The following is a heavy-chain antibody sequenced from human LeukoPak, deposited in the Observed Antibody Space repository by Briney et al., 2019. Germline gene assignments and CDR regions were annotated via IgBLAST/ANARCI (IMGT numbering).Heavy chain of an antibody. CDR2: ISGSGSNT. Sequence: TGGSLRLSCAASGFTFSNYAMTWVRQAPGKGLECVSVISGSGSNTDYADSVKGRFTISRDNSKNTLSLQMNSLRAEDTALYYCAKVVGTGTTPTDYWVQGTLVTVSS. V-gene: IGHV3-23*01. D-gene: IGHD1-1*01. CDR1: GFTFSNYA. J-gene: IGHJ4*02. CDR3: AKVVGTGTTPTDY.